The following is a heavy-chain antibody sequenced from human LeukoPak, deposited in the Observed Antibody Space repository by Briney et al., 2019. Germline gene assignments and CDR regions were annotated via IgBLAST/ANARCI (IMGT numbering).Heavy chain of an antibody. CDR3: ARAYYYSSSSDDY. Sequence: PGGSLRLSCAASGFTFSSYWMHWVRQAPGKGLVWVSRISSDGSSTTYADSVKGRFTISRDNAKNTLYLQLNSLRAEDTAVYYCARAYYYSSSSDDYWGQGTLVTVSS. D-gene: IGHD3-22*01. CDR1: GFTFSSYW. J-gene: IGHJ4*02. V-gene: IGHV3-74*01. CDR2: ISSDGSST.